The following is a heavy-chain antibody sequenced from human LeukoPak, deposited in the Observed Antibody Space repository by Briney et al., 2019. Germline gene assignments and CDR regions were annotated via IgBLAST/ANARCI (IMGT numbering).Heavy chain of an antibody. CDR1: GDSISSSDIY. V-gene: IGHV4-61*02. D-gene: IGHD4-17*01. J-gene: IGHJ4*02. Sequence: SETLSLTCTVSGDSISSSDIYWSWIRQPAGKGLEWIGRISPSGSTIYNPSLKSRVTLSVDTSKNQFSLKLTSVTAADTAIYYCARGSVRLDYWGQGTLVTVSS. CDR3: ARGSVRLDY. CDR2: ISPSGST.